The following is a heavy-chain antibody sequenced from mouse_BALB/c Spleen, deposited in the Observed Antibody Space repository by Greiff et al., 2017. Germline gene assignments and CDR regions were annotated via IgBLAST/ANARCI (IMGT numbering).Heavy chain of an antibody. J-gene: IGHJ1*01. Sequence: EVKLMESGGGLVKPGGSLKLSCAASGFAFSSYDMSWVRQTPEKRLEWVAYISSGGGSTYYPDTVKGRFTISRDNAKNTLYLQMSSLKSEDTAMYYCARHPGYGYFDVWGAGTTVTVSS. V-gene: IGHV5-12-1*01. CDR1: GFAFSSYD. CDR3: ARHPGYGYFDV. CDR2: ISSGGGST.